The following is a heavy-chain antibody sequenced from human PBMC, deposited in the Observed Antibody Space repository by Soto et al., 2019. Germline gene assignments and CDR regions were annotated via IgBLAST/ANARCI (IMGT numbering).Heavy chain of an antibody. CDR1: GGSVSSGSYY. J-gene: IGHJ4*02. D-gene: IGHD3-10*01. CDR2: IYYSGST. Sequence: SLTCTVSGGSVSSGSYYWSWIRQPPGKGLEWIGYIYYSGSTNYNPSLKSRVTISVDTSKNQFSLKLSSVTAADTAVYYCARDLKVRGPYYFDYWGQGTMVTVYS. CDR3: ARDLKVRGPYYFDY. V-gene: IGHV4-61*01.